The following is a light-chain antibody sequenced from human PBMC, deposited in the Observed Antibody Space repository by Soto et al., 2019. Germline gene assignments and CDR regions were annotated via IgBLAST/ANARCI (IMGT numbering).Light chain of an antibody. CDR1: QSLVFSDGNTY. CDR2: KVS. Sequence: DVVLTQSPLSLPVALGQPASISCRSGQSLVFSDGNTYLNWFHQRPGQSPRRLIYKVSNRDSGVPDKVIGSGSGTDFTLKISRVEAEDVGVYYCIQGTRWLWTFGQGTKVESK. CDR3: IQGTRWLWT. V-gene: IGKV2-30*01. J-gene: IGKJ1*01.